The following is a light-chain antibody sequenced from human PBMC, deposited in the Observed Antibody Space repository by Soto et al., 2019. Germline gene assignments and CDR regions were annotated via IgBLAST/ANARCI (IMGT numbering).Light chain of an antibody. CDR2: GAS. CDR3: QQYNNWPLYT. V-gene: IGKV3-15*01. J-gene: IGKJ2*01. CDR1: QSVSSN. Sequence: EIVMTQSPATLSVSPGERATLSCRASQSVSSNLAWYQQKPGQAPRLLIYGASTRATGIPARFSGSGSGTEFTLTNSSLHSEDFAVYYCQQYNNWPLYTFGQGTKLEIK.